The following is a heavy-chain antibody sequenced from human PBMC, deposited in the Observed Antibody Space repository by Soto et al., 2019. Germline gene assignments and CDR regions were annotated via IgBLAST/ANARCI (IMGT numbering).Heavy chain of an antibody. CDR3: ARIDSDFWSGQGETNYYYYGMDV. J-gene: IGHJ6*02. V-gene: IGHV1-69*13. CDR1: GGTFSSYA. Sequence: SVKVSCKASGGTFSSYAISWVRQAPGQGLEWMGGIIPIFGTANYAQKFQGRVTITADESTSTAYMELSSLRSEDTAVYYCARIDSDFWSGQGETNYYYYGMDVWGQGTTVTVSS. D-gene: IGHD3-3*01. CDR2: IIPIFGTA.